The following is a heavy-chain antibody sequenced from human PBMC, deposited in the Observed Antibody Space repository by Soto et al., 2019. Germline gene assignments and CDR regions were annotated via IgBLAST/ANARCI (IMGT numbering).Heavy chain of an antibody. D-gene: IGHD3-10*01. Sequence: ASVKVSCKASGYTFTGYYMHWVRQAPGQGLEWMGWINPNSGGSNYAQKFQGRVTMTRDTSISTAYMELSRLRSDDTAVYYCARELPLYGSGSYIRFDPWGQGTLVTVS. CDR2: INPNSGGS. J-gene: IGHJ5*02. CDR1: GYTFTGYY. V-gene: IGHV1-2*02. CDR3: ARELPLYGSGSYIRFDP.